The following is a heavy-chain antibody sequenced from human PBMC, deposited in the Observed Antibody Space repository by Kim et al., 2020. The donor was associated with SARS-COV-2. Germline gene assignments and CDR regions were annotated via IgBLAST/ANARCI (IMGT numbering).Heavy chain of an antibody. Sequence: YSQKCQGRVTLTRDTSASTAYMGLSSLRSEDTAVYYCARDKIAAAGNFDYWGQGTLVIVSS. D-gene: IGHD6-13*01. V-gene: IGHV1-3*01. CDR3: ARDKIAAAGNFDY. J-gene: IGHJ4*02.